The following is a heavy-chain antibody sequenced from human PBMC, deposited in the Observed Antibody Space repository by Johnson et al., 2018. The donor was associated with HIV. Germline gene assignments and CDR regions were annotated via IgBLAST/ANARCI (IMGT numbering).Heavy chain of an antibody. CDR1: GFTFSDHW. CDR2: IKTDGRGT. Sequence: VQLVESGGGLVQPGGSLKLSCAASGFTFSDHWMYWVRQAPGKGLVWVSRIKTDGRGTNHADSVRGRFTISRDDAKNTLYLQMNRLRAEDTAVYYCVRGLDIWGQGTEVTVSS. V-gene: IGHV3-74*01. CDR3: VRGLDI. J-gene: IGHJ3*02.